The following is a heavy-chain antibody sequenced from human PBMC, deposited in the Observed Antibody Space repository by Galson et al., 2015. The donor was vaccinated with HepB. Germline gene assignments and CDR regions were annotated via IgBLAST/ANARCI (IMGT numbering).Heavy chain of an antibody. D-gene: IGHD5-18*01. Sequence: SLRLSCAASGFTFSSYAMHWVRQAPGRGLEYVSAISSNGGSTYYADSVKGRFTISRDNSKNTLYLQMSSLRAEDTAVYYCVKDSARGYSYGLYDAFDIWGQGTMVTVSS. CDR3: VKDSARGYSYGLYDAFDI. J-gene: IGHJ3*02. CDR1: GFTFSSYA. V-gene: IGHV3-64D*06. CDR2: ISSNGGST.